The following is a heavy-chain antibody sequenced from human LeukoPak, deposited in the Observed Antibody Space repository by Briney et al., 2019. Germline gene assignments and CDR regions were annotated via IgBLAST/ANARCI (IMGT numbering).Heavy chain of an antibody. CDR3: ARDLGSGDHGLLV. CDR1: GFTFNSYT. Sequence: GGPLRLSCAASGFTFNSYTMNWVRQAPGKGLEWISYISRTGTTIYYADSVKGRFTISRDNAKNSLYLQMNSLRSEVTGLYISARDLGSGDHGLLVWGQGTLLTVSS. CDR2: ISRTGTTI. D-gene: IGHD2-21*02. V-gene: IGHV3-48*01. J-gene: IGHJ4*02.